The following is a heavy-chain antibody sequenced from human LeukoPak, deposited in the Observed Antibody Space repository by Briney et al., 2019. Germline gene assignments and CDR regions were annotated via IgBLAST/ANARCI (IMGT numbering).Heavy chain of an antibody. CDR2: ISYDGSNK. Sequence: GGSLRLSCAASGFTFSSYGMHWVRQAPGKGLEWVAVISYDGSNKYYADSVKGRFTISRDNSKNTLYLQMNSLRAEDTAVYYCAKEGGGYCSSTSCYPFDYWGQGTLVTVSS. D-gene: IGHD2-2*01. J-gene: IGHJ4*02. CDR3: AKEGGGYCSSTSCYPFDY. CDR1: GFTFSSYG. V-gene: IGHV3-30*18.